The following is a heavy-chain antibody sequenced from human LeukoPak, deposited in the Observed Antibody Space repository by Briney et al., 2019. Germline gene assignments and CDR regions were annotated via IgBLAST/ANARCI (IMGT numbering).Heavy chain of an antibody. Sequence: ASVKVSCKASGYSFTSNGISWVRQAPGQGLEWMGWVSGYNGNTNYVQKLQGRVTMTTDTSTSTAYMELRSLRSDDTAVHYCAREWRHCSGGDCNTPSGGMDVWGQGTTVTVSS. D-gene: IGHD2-15*01. CDR1: GYSFTSNG. J-gene: IGHJ6*02. CDR2: VSGYNGNT. CDR3: AREWRHCSGGDCNTPSGGMDV. V-gene: IGHV1-18*01.